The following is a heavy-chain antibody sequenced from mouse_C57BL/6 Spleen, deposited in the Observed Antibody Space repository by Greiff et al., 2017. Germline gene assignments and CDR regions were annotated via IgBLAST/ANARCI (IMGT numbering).Heavy chain of an antibody. CDR3: ARGNLLLPDY. V-gene: IGHV1-52*01. CDR1: GYTFTSYW. CDR2: IDTSDSET. J-gene: IGHJ4*01. D-gene: IGHD1-1*01. Sequence: VQLQQPGAELVRPGSSVKLSCKASGYTFTSYWMHWVKQSSRQGLEWIGNIDTSDSETHYHHKFKDKPTLTVDKSSSTAYMQLSSRTSEDSAVYYSARGNLLLPDYRGKGTSVTASS.